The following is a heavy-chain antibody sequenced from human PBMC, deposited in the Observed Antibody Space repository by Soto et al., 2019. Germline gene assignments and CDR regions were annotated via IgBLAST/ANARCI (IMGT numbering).Heavy chain of an antibody. Sequence: SETLSLTCAVSGGSISSYYWSWIRQPPGKGLECIGYIYYSGSTNYNPSLKSRVTISVDTSKNQFSLKLSSVTAADTAVYYCARLQGDDILTGYGYYYYGMDVWGQGTTVTVSS. D-gene: IGHD3-9*01. V-gene: IGHV4-59*12. CDR1: GGSISSYY. CDR3: ARLQGDDILTGYGYYYYGMDV. CDR2: IYYSGST. J-gene: IGHJ6*02.